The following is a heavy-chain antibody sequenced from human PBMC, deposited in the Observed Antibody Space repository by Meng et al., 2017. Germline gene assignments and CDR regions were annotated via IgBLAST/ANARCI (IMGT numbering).Heavy chain of an antibody. CDR3: ARDDYSNYLPFDY. J-gene: IGHJ4*02. CDR1: GGTFSSYA. Sequence: QGQLLQAGAEVKKPGSSVKVSCKASGGTFSSYAISWVRQAPGQGLEWMGGIIPIFGTANYAQKFQGRVTITADESTSTAYMELSSLRSEDTAVYYCARDDYSNYLPFDYWGQGTLVTVSS. CDR2: IIPIFGTA. V-gene: IGHV1-69*01. D-gene: IGHD4-11*01.